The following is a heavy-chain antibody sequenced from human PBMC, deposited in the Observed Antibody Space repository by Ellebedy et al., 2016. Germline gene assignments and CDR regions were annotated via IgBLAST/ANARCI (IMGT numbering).Heavy chain of an antibody. CDR3: ARGVRPEQWHDY. J-gene: IGHJ4*02. CDR1: GFTFSSYT. V-gene: IGHV3-23*01. D-gene: IGHD6-19*01. Sequence: GESLKISXAASGFTFSSYTMRWVRQAPGKGLEWVSDISGSGGSTYYADSVKGRFTISRDNSKNTLYLQMNSLRAEDTAVYYCARGVRPEQWHDYWGQGTLVTVSS. CDR2: ISGSGGST.